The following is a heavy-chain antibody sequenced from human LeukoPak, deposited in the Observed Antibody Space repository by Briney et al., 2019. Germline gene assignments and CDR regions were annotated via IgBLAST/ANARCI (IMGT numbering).Heavy chain of an antibody. Sequence: SETLSLTCTGSGDSISSSSYYWGWIRQPPGKGLEWIGSIYYSGSTYYNPSLKSRVTISVDTSKNQFSLKLSSVTAADAAVYYCARHGDTAMVPYYFDYWGQGTLVTVSS. CDR1: GDSISSSSYY. D-gene: IGHD5-18*01. CDR2: IYYSGST. J-gene: IGHJ4*02. CDR3: ARHGDTAMVPYYFDY. V-gene: IGHV4-39*01.